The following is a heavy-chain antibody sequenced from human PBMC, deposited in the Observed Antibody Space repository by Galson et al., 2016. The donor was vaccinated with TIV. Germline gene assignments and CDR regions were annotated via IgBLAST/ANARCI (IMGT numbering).Heavy chain of an antibody. D-gene: IGHD3-10*01. J-gene: IGHJ3*02. CDR3: ARHGVTSGSFDI. CDR2: MKPGDSDT. CDR1: GYILTNFW. V-gene: IGHV5-51*01. Sequence: QSGAEVKKPGESLKISCQDSGYILTNFWIAWVRQMPGQGLEWMGIMKPGDSDTRYSPSFQGQVTISVDKSIGTAYLQWSSLKASDTAMYYCARHGVTSGSFDIWGQGTMVTVSS.